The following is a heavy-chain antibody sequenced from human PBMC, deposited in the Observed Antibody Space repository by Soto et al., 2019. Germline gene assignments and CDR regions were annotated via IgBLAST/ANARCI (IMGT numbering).Heavy chain of an antibody. D-gene: IGHD3-10*01. V-gene: IGHV3-21*01. CDR3: ARDNGEFDP. CDR1: GFTFSSYT. CDR2: ISSSSTYI. J-gene: IGHJ5*02. Sequence: EVQLVESGGGLVKPGGSLRLSCAASGFTFSSYTMSWVRQAPGKGLEWVSSISSSSTYIYYADSVKGRFNISRDNAKKSVYLQMKRLRGGDTGGYCCARDNGEFDPWGQGTLVTVSS.